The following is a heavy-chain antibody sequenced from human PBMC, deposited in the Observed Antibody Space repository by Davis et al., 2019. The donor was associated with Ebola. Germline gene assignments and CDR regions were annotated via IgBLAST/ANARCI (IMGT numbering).Heavy chain of an antibody. J-gene: IGHJ3*02. CDR3: ATSESGGLDAFDI. Sequence: GESLKISCEVSGFTFSDYYMSWIRQAPGKGLEWIAYIGPSGNSFYCADSVKGRFTVSRDTSQNTLYLQMNSLSLEDTALYSCATSESGGLDAFDIWGQGTMVTVSS. V-gene: IGHV3-11*04. CDR2: IGPSGNSF. CDR1: GFTFSDYY. D-gene: IGHD3-10*01.